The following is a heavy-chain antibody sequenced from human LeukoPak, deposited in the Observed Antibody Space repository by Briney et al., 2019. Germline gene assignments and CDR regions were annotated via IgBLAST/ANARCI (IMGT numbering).Heavy chain of an antibody. CDR2: IYPGDSDT. CDR3: ASPVAYCGSDCYSLDAFDI. V-gene: IGHV5-51*01. CDR1: GYSFSTYW. Sequence: GESLKISCKGSGYSFSTYWIAWVRQMPGKGLEWMAIIYPGDSDTRYSPSFQGQVTISADKSISTAYLQWNSLKASDTAMYYCASPVAYCGSDCYSLDAFDIWGQGTMVTVSS. J-gene: IGHJ3*02. D-gene: IGHD2-21*02.